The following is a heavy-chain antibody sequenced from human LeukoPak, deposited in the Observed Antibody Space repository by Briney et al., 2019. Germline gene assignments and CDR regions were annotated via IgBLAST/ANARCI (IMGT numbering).Heavy chain of an antibody. J-gene: IGHJ4*02. D-gene: IGHD2-2*01. CDR1: GFTHSSYW. V-gene: IGHV3-74*01. CDR2: INSDGSST. CDR3: ARAQYQLLIDY. Sequence: PGGSLRLSCAASGFTHSSYWMHWVRQAPGKGLVWVSRINSDGSSTSYADSVKGRFTISRDNAKNTLYLQMNSLRAEDTAVYYCARAQYQLLIDYWGQGTLVTVSS.